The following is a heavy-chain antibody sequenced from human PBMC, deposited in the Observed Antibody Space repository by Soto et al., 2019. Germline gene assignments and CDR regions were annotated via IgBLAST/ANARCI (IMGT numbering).Heavy chain of an antibody. CDR2: IYYSGST. J-gene: IGHJ4*02. D-gene: IGHD4-17*01. CDR1: GGSISSGGYY. Sequence: QVQLQESGPGLVKPSQTLSLTCTVSGGSISSGGYYWSWIRQHPGKGLEWIGYIYYSGSTYYNPSLKSRVTISVDTSKNQFSLKLSSVTAADTAVDYCARDVTGHDYGETGHYFDYWGQGTLVTVSS. CDR3: ARDVTGHDYGETGHYFDY. V-gene: IGHV4-31*03.